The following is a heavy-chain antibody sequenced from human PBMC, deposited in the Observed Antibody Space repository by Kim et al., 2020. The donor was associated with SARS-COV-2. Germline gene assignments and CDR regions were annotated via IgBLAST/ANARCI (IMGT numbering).Heavy chain of an antibody. Sequence: GWSLRLSCAASGFTFSNYGMHWVRQAPGKGLEWVAVICDDGSNKYYADSVKGRFTISRDNSKNTLYLQMNSLRAEDTAVYYCARGSILAAAGHFQHWGQGTLVTVSS. V-gene: IGHV3-33*01. D-gene: IGHD6-13*01. J-gene: IGHJ1*01. CDR3: ARGSILAAAGHFQH. CDR1: GFTFSNYG. CDR2: ICDDGSNK.